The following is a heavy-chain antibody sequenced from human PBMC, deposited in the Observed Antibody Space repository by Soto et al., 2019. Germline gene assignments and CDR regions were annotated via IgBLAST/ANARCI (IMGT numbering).Heavy chain of an antibody. J-gene: IGHJ4*02. CDR1: GFTFSSYG. V-gene: IGHV3-30*18. CDR3: AKIEQEQSGYYFDY. Sequence: QVQLVESGGGVVQPGRSLRLSCAASGFTFSSYGMHWVRQAPGKGLEWVAVISYDGSNKYYADSVKGRFTISRDNSKNTLYLQMNSLRAEDTAVYYCAKIEQEQSGYYFDYWGQGTLVTVSS. D-gene: IGHD3-10*01. CDR2: ISYDGSNK.